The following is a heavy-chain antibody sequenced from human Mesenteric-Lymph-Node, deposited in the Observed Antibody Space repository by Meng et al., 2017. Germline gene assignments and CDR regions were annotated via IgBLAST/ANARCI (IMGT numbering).Heavy chain of an antibody. CDR1: GFTFSSYS. CDR2: ISSSSSYI. V-gene: IGHV3-21*01. Sequence: GESLKISCAASGFTFSSYSMNWVRQAPGKGLEWVSSISSSSSYIYYADSVKGRFTISRDNAKNSLYLQMNSLRAEDTAVYYCARSLYYYDSSGYYYEGGYWGQGTLVTVSS. J-gene: IGHJ4*02. D-gene: IGHD3-22*01. CDR3: ARSLYYYDSSGYYYEGGY.